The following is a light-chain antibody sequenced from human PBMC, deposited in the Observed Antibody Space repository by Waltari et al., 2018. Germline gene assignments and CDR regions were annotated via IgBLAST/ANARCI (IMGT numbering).Light chain of an antibody. J-gene: IGKJ2*01. CDR3: QQYHRCPYT. V-gene: IGKV1-16*02. CDR2: GAS. Sequence: DIQMTQSPSSLSASVGDRVTITCRASQDISRSLVWFQQKPGKAPKSLIYGASNLQSGAPSHFSGGGSGTQFTLVISSLQPDDFATYFCQQYHRCPYTFGQGTKLEIK. CDR1: QDISRS.